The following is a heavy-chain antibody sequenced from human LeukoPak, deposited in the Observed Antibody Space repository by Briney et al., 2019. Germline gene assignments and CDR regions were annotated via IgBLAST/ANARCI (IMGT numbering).Heavy chain of an antibody. CDR3: AKRLNHNYFEY. J-gene: IGHJ4*02. V-gene: IGHV3-23*03. D-gene: IGHD6-19*01. CDR1: GFTLSTSA. CDR2: IYSDSSDT. Sequence: QSGESLRLSCAASGFTLSTSAMAWVRQAPGGRPDWVSDIYSDSSDTYYADSAKGRFSISRDDSKNTLYLQMYSLRAEDTAAYYCAKRLNHNYFEYWGRGTLVTASS.